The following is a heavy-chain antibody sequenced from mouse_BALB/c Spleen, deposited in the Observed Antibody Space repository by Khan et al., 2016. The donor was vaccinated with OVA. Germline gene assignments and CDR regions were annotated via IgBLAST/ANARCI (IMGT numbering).Heavy chain of an antibody. Sequence: EVQLQQSGTVLARPGASVKMSCKASGYSFTSYWIHWVTQRPGQGLEWIGAIYPGISDTRYNQKLKGKAKLTAVTSANTAYMALSSLTDEDSAVYYCTRSYDSYYFDYWGQGTTLTVSS. CDR3: TRSYDSYYFDY. CDR1: GYSFTSYW. J-gene: IGHJ2*01. V-gene: IGHV1-5*01. D-gene: IGHD2-4*01. CDR2: IYPGISDT.